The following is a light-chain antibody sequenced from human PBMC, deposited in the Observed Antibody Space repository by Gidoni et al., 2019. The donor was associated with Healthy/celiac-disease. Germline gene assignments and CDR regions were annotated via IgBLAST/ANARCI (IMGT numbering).Light chain of an antibody. J-gene: IGKJ1*01. V-gene: IGKV1-39*01. CDR2: TTS. Sequence: DIQMPQPPSSLSASAGDRVTITCRASQSISSYLNWYQQKPGRAPKLLIYTTSNLQSGVPSRFSGSGSGTDFTLTISSLQPEDFATYYCQQSYSATWTFGQGTKVEIK. CDR1: QSISSY. CDR3: QQSYSATWT.